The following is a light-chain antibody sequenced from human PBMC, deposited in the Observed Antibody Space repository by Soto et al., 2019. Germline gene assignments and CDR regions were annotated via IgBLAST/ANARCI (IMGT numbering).Light chain of an antibody. CDR1: QSLSSSH. CDR2: DAS. V-gene: IGKV3-20*01. Sequence: EIVLTQSPGTLSLSPGERASLSCRASQSLSSSHLIWYQQKPGQAPRLLIYDASSRATGIPDRFSGGGSGTDVTLTISRLEPEDFAVYYCQHLSAFGQGTKVEIK. J-gene: IGKJ1*01. CDR3: QHLSA.